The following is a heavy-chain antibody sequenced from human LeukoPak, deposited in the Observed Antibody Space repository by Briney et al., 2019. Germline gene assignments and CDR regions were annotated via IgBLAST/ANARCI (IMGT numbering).Heavy chain of an antibody. CDR3: VRESRPGGAMGLYHNLDY. CDR1: GFTFSDFW. D-gene: IGHD1-1*01. CDR2: TKEDGTEK. Sequence: PGGSLRLSCAGSGFTFSDFWMTWVRQTPGRGLEWVANTKEDGTEKNLVDSVKGRFTISRDNTKNLLFLEMNNLRGDDTAIYYCVRESRPGGAMGLYHNLDYWGQGTLVAVSS. J-gene: IGHJ4*02. V-gene: IGHV3-7*01.